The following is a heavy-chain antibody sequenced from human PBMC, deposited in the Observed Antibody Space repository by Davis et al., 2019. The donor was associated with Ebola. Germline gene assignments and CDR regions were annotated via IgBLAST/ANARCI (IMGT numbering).Heavy chain of an antibody. J-gene: IGHJ4*02. CDR3: AKTGIFGSATRGLDC. D-gene: IGHD3-10*01. V-gene: IGHV4-59*03. CDR1: GGSISPYY. Sequence: MPSETLSLTCTVSGGSISPYYWTWIRQPPGKGLEWIGYIYYSGSTDSHPSLKSRVTISIDTSKNQFSLKLSSVTAADTAVYYCAKTGIFGSATRGLDCWGQGTPVTVSS. CDR2: IYYSGST.